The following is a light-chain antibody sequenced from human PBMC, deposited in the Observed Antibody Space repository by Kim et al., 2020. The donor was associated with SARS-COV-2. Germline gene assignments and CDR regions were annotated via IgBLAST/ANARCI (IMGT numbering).Light chain of an antibody. Sequence: ASVGDRVTITCRTTQSISSHLNWYQQKPGRAPKLLISAASTLVGGVPSRFSGSGSETDFTLTISSLQPEDFATYFCQQSYITPFTFGPGTKVDIK. J-gene: IGKJ3*01. CDR2: AAS. V-gene: IGKV1-39*01. CDR3: QQSYITPFT. CDR1: QSISSH.